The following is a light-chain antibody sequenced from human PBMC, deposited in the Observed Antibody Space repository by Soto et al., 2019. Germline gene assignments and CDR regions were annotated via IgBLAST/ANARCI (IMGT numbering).Light chain of an antibody. J-gene: IGLJ2*01. CDR3: CSFAGSNTFL. CDR2: EDS. Sequence: QSALTQPASVSGSPGQSITISCTGTSSDVGSYNLVSWYQQHPAKAPKLMIYEDSQRPPGVSNRFSGSKSGNTASLTISGLQAEDEADYYCCSFAGSNTFLFGGGTKLTVL. CDR1: SSDVGSYNL. V-gene: IGLV2-23*02.